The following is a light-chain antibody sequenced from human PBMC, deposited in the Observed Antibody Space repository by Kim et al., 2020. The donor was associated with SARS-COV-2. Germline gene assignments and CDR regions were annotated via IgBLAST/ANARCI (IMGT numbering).Light chain of an antibody. Sequence: QSVLTQPPSASGTPGQRVTISCSGSSSNIGSNYVFWYQQLPGTAPKLLIFDNNQRPSGVPDRFSGSRSGTSASLAISGLRSEDKADYYCSAWDDSLSGPVFGGGTQLTVL. J-gene: IGLJ3*02. CDR1: SSNIGSNY. V-gene: IGLV1-47*02. CDR3: SAWDDSLSGPV. CDR2: DNN.